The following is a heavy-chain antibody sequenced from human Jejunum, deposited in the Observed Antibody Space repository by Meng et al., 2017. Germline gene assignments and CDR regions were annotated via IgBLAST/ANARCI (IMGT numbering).Heavy chain of an antibody. CDR3: TRGTDRAKSGDY. CDR2: IHPSGST. D-gene: IGHD1-14*01. Sequence: QLSLQQWGTGLLMSSDALSLSCAVYGRSSSGFDLSWIRQPPGMGLEWIGEIHPSGSTDYNPSLKSRLTISLDTSKNQFSLSLNSATAADTGIYYCTRGTDRAKSGDYWGQGTLVTVSS. CDR1: GRSSSGFD. J-gene: IGHJ4*02. V-gene: IGHV4-34*01.